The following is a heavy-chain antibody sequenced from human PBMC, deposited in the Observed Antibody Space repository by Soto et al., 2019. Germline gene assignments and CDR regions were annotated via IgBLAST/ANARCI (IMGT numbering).Heavy chain of an antibody. CDR2: INHSGST. V-gene: IGHV4-34*01. CDR3: AREPSQNVRSYYGVDV. J-gene: IGHJ6*02. Sequence: QVQLQQWGAGLLKPSETLSLTCGVYGVSFSGYYWNWIRQPPGKGLEWIGEINHSGSTNYNPSLKSRVTMSADPSKNQFSLKLTSVNDADTAVYYCAREPSQNVRSYYGVDVWGQGTTVTVSS. CDR1: GVSFSGYY.